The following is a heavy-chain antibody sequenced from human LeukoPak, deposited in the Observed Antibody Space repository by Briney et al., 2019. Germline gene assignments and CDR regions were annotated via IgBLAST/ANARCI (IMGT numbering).Heavy chain of an antibody. V-gene: IGHV4-59*08. J-gene: IGHJ4*02. D-gene: IGHD6-19*01. Sequence: SETLSLTCTVSGGSISSYYWSWIRQPPGKGLEWIGYIYYSGSTNYNPSLKSRVTISVDTSKNQFSLKLNSVTAADTAVYYCARLNNGWYYFDYWGPGTLVTVSS. CDR3: ARLNNGWYYFDY. CDR1: GGSISSYY. CDR2: IYYSGST.